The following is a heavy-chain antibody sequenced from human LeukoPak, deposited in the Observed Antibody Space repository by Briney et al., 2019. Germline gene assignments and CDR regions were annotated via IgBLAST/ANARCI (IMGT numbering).Heavy chain of an antibody. CDR3: ARGDGELVVIPFDY. CDR2: INPSGGST. Sequence: ASVKVSCKASGYTFTSYDINWVRQATGQGLEWMGIINPSGGSTTYAQKFQGRLTMTRDTSTSTVYMELSSLRSEDTAVYYCARGDGELVVIPFDYWGQGTLVTVSS. CDR1: GYTFTSYD. V-gene: IGHV1-46*01. D-gene: IGHD3-22*01. J-gene: IGHJ4*02.